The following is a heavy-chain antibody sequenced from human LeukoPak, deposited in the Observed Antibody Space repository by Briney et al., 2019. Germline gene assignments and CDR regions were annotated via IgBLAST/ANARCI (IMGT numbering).Heavy chain of an antibody. J-gene: IGHJ4*02. CDR3: ARTLYIAAVPGGFDY. Sequence: AASVKVSCKASGYTFTGHYLHWVRQAPGQGLEWMGWINPKNAGTNFAQRFQGRVTMTRDTSISTVYMELSRLRSDDTALYYCARTLYIAAVPGGFDYWGQGSPVTVSS. V-gene: IGHV1-2*02. CDR2: INPKNAGT. D-gene: IGHD6-13*01. CDR1: GYTFTGHY.